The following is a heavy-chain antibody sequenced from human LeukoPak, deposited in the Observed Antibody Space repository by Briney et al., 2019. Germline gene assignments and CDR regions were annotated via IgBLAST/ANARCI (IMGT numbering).Heavy chain of an antibody. CDR2: INPNSGGT. CDR3: ARSRCGGDCYSGYFDY. Sequence: ASVKVSCKASGYTFTGYYMHWVRQAPGQGLEWMGWINPNSGGTNYAQKFQGRVTMTRDTSISTAYMELSRLRSGDTAVYYCARSRCGGDCYSGYFDYWGQGTLVTVSS. D-gene: IGHD2-21*02. V-gene: IGHV1-2*02. CDR1: GYTFTGYY. J-gene: IGHJ4*02.